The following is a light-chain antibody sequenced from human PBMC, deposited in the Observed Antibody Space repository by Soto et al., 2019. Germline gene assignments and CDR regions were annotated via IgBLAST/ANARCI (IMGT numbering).Light chain of an antibody. J-gene: IGKJ4*01. V-gene: IGKV3-11*01. CDR3: QQRRSWPVT. CDR1: QSVSTY. CDR2: DAS. Sequence: EIVLTQSPATLSLSPGERATLSCRASQSVSTYVAWYRQKPGQAPRLLIYDASNRATGIPARFSGSGSGTDYTLTITNLEPEDFAVYYCQQRRSWPVTFGGGTNVEIK.